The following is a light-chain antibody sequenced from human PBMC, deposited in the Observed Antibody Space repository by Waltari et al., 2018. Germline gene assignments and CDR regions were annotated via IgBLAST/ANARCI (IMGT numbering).Light chain of an antibody. CDR2: GAS. Sequence: ETVMTQSPATLSVSPGERATLSCRASQSVSRNLAWYQQKPGRAPRLPIYGASTRATGIPARFSGSGSGTGFTPTISGLQSKDFAVYYCQQYNNWLTFGEGPRWRSN. J-gene: IGKJ4*01. V-gene: IGKV3-15*01. CDR1: QSVSRN. CDR3: QQYNNWLT.